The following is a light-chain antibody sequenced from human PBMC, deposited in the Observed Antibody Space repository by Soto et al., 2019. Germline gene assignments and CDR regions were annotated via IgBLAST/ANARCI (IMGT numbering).Light chain of an antibody. CDR3: QQHGNWPPVT. J-gene: IGKJ4*01. CDR2: DAS. V-gene: IGKV3-11*01. CDR1: QSVSSY. Sequence: VLTQSPATLSLSPGERATLSCRASQSVSSYLAWYQQKPGQAPRLLIYDASNRATGIPARFSGSGSGTDFTLTITSLEPEDFAVYYCQQHGNWPPVTFGGGTKVEIK.